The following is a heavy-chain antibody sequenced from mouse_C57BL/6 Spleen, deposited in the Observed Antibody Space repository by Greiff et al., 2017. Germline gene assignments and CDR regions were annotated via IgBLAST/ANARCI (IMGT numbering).Heavy chain of an antibody. D-gene: IGHD3-2*02. CDR1: GFSLTSYG. CDR2: IWSGGST. CDR3: ARNGDSSGGYFDY. V-gene: IGHV2-2*01. Sequence: VQLQQSGPGLVQPSQSLSITCTVSGFSLTSYGVHWVRQSPGKGLEWLGVIWSGGSTDYNAAFISRLSISKDNSKSQVFFKMNSLQADDTAIDYCARNGDSSGGYFDYWGQGTTLTVSS. J-gene: IGHJ2*01.